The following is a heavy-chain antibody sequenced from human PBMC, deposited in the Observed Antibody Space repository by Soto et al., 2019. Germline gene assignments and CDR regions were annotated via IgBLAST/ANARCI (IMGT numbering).Heavy chain of an antibody. D-gene: IGHD3-9*01. J-gene: IGHJ4*02. CDR3: AKDQGPYYDILTGYYPGPYFDY. CDR1: GFTFSSYG. CDR2: ISYDGSNK. V-gene: IGHV3-30*18. Sequence: QVQLVESGGGVVQPGRSLRLSCAASGFTFSSYGMHWVRQAPGKGLEWVAVISYDGSNKYYADSVKGRFTISRDNSKNTLYLQMNSLRAEDTAVYYCAKDQGPYYDILTGYYPGPYFDYWGQGTLVTVSS.